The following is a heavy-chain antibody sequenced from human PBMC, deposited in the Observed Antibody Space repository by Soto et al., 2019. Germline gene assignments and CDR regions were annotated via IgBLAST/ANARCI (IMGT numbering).Heavy chain of an antibody. CDR1: GDSISSYY. CDR3: VRDRGGITVSSKPLGEWFDP. D-gene: IGHD3-16*01. J-gene: IGHJ5*02. CDR2: IYYSGST. Sequence: SETLSLTCTVSGDSISSYYWSWIRQPPGKGLEWIGYIYYSGSTNYNPSLKSRVTISVDSPKNQFSLKLTSVTAADTAVYYCVRDRGGITVSSKPLGEWFDPWGQGTLVTVSS. V-gene: IGHV4-59*01.